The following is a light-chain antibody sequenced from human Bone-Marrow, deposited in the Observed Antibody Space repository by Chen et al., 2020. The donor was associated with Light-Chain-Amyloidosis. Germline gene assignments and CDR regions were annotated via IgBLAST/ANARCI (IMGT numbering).Light chain of an antibody. CDR1: SSDVGSYNL. CDR2: ESS. V-gene: IGLV2-23*01. Sequence: QSALTQPASVSGSSGQSSTIPCPGTSSDVGSYNLVSWYQEDPGKAPKLKIYESSKRPSGVSDRYSGSTSGNTASMTISRLQSKDEAEYYCGSEACSSTWMFGGGTKLTVL. J-gene: IGLJ3*02. CDR3: GSEACSSTWM.